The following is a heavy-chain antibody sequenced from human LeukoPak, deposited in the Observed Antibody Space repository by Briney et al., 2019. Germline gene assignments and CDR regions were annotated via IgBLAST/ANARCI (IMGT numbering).Heavy chain of an antibody. D-gene: IGHD6-19*01. J-gene: IGHJ4*02. V-gene: IGHV3-23*01. CDR3: AKDPKYSSGWYGGDY. CDR2: ISCNGGST. CDR1: GFTFIIYA. Sequence: QAGGSLRLACAAAGFTFIIYAISWVRQAPGKWLGWVSCISCNGGSTYYADSVKGWFTISRDNSKNTLYLQMNSLRAEDTAVYYCAKDPKYSSGWYGGDYWGQGTLVTVSS.